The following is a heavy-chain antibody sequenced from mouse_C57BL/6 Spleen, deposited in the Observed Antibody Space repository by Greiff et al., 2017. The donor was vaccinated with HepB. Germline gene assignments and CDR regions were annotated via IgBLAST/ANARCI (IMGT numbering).Heavy chain of an antibody. J-gene: IGHJ3*01. V-gene: IGHV1-18*01. CDR3: ARGKDNLFAY. CDR1: GYTFTDYN. Sequence: EVKLEESGPELVKPGASVKIPCKASGYTFTDYNMDWVKQSHGKSLEWIGDINPNNGGTIYNQKFKGKATLTVDKSSSTAYMELRSLTSEDTAVYYCARGKDNLFAYWGQGTLVTVSA. D-gene: IGHD1-3*01. CDR2: INPNNGGT.